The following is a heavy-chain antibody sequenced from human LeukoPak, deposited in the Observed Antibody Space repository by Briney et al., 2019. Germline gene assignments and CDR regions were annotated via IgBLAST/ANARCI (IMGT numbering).Heavy chain of an antibody. D-gene: IGHD5-18*01. CDR1: GFTFSGSA. J-gene: IGHJ6*03. V-gene: IGHV3-73*01. CDR3: TRLEETAMVYYYYYYMDV. CDR2: IRSKANSYAT. Sequence: GGSLRLSCAASGFTFSGSAMHWVRQASGKGLEWVGRIRSKANSYATAYAASVKGRFTISRDDSKNTAYLQMNSLKTEDTAVYYCTRLEETAMVYYYYYYMDVWGKGTTVTVSS.